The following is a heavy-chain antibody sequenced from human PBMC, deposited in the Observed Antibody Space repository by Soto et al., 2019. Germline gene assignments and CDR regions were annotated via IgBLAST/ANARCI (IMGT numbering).Heavy chain of an antibody. CDR2: IYYSGST. V-gene: IGHV4-39*01. CDR1: GGSISSSSYY. Sequence: SETLSLTCTVSGGSISSSSYYWGWIRQPPGKGLEWIGSIYYSGSTYYNPSLKSRVTISVDTSKNQFSLKLSSVTAADTAVYYCARLSEWLATTSNWFDPWGQGTLVTVSS. CDR3: ARLSEWLATTSNWFDP. J-gene: IGHJ5*02. D-gene: IGHD6-19*01.